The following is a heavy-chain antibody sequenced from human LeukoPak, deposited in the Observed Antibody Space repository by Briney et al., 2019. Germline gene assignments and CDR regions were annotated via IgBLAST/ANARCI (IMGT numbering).Heavy chain of an antibody. CDR1: GGTFSSYA. CDR3: ARKRDGYNSVDFDY. D-gene: IGHD5-24*01. J-gene: IGHJ4*02. Sequence: ASVTVSCTASGGTFSSYAISWVRQAPGRGLEWMGGIIPIFGTANYAQKFQGRVTITADESTSTAYMELSSLRSEDAAVYHCARKRDGYNSVDFDYWGQGTLVTVSS. V-gene: IGHV1-69*13. CDR2: IIPIFGTA.